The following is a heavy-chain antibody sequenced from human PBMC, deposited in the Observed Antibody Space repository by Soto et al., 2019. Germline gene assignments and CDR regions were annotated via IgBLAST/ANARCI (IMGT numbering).Heavy chain of an antibody. CDR2: IIPIPGTA. V-gene: IGHV1-69*01. CDR3: ARSQGSSTSLEIYYYYYYGMDV. D-gene: IGHD2-2*01. J-gene: IGHJ6*02. CDR1: GGTFGSYA. Sequence: QVQLVQSGAEVKKPGSSVKVSCKASGGTFGSYAISWVRQAPGQGLEWMGGIIPIPGTAHYAQKFQGRVTIAADESTSTAYRELSSLRSEDTAVYYCARSQGSSTSLEIYYYYYYGMDVWGQGTTVTVSS.